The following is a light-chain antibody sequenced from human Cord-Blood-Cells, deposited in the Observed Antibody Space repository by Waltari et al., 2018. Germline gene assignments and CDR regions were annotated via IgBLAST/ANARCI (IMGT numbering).Light chain of an antibody. CDR1: SLRSYY. Sequence: SSELTQDPAVSVALGQTVRITCHGDSLRSYYASWYQQKPGQAPVLVIYGKNNRPSGIPDRFSGSSSGNTCSLTSTGAQAEDEADYYCNARDSSGNHPVVFGGGTKLTVL. V-gene: IGLV3-19*01. CDR2: GKN. J-gene: IGLJ2*01. CDR3: NARDSSGNHPVV.